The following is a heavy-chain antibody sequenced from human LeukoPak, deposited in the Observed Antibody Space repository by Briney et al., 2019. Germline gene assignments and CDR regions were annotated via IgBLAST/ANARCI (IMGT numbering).Heavy chain of an antibody. D-gene: IGHD3-22*01. V-gene: IGHV4-59*01. J-gene: IGHJ6*02. Sequence: SETLSLTCTVSGGSISSYYWSWIRQPPGKGLEWIGYIYYSGSTNYNPSLKSRVTISVDTSKNQFSLKLSSVTAANTAVYYCARVIGSSGYSGYYYYGMDVWGQGTTVTVSS. CDR3: ARVIGSSGYSGYYYYGMDV. CDR2: IYYSGST. CDR1: GGSISSYY.